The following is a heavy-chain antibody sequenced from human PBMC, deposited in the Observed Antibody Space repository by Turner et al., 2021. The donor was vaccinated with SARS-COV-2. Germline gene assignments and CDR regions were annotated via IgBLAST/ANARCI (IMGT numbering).Heavy chain of an antibody. Sequence: QVQLVQSGAEVKQPGASVKVSCKLSGNTLSEISIHWVRQAPGKGLEWMGGFDPEDGETIYAQKFQGRVTMTEDTSTDTAYMELSSLRSEDTAVYYCATGVAVAGTPSEYYYYYGMDVWGQGTTVTVSS. CDR1: GNTLSEIS. D-gene: IGHD6-19*01. J-gene: IGHJ6*02. V-gene: IGHV1-24*01. CDR2: FDPEDGET. CDR3: ATGVAVAGTPSEYYYYYGMDV.